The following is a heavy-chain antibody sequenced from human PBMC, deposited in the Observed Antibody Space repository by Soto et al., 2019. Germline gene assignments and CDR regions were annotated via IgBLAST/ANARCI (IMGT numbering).Heavy chain of an antibody. J-gene: IGHJ4*02. D-gene: IGHD1-26*01. CDR3: ARDGGRDSGGTDY. CDR1: GGTCSSYS. V-gene: IGHV1-69*01. Sequence: QVQLVQSVAEVKKPGSSVKVSCKASGGTCSSYSINWVRQAPGQGLECMGESIPSFGTANYAQKFQGRVTITADESTRTAYMELSRLRAEATAVYYCARDGGRDSGGTDYWGQGTLVTVSS. CDR2: SIPSFGTA.